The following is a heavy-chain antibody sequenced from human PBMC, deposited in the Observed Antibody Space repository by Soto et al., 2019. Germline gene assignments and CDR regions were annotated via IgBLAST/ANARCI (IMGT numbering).Heavy chain of an antibody. D-gene: IGHD3-9*01. V-gene: IGHV1-8*01. CDR3: ARGVKPSYFFFQTWDGIRDL. J-gene: IGHJ2*01. CDR2: MNPNSGNT. Sequence: GKGLEWMGWMNPNSGNTGYAQKFQGRVTMTRNTSISTAYMELSSLRSEDTAVYYCARGVKPSYFFFQTWDGIRDL.